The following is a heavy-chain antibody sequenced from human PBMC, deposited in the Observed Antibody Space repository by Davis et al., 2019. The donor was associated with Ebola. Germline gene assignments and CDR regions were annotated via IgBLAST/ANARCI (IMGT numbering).Heavy chain of an antibody. V-gene: IGHV4-38-2*02. D-gene: IGHD3-3*01. CDR2: IYHSGST. Sequence: PSETLSLTCAVSGYSISSGSYWGWIRQPPGKGLEWIGSIYHSGSTYYNPSLKSRVTISVDTSKNRFSLKLSSVTAADTAVYYCARDGGPSTISVPYYYYGMDVWGQGTTVTVSS. J-gene: IGHJ6*02. CDR3: ARDGGPSTISVPYYYYGMDV. CDR1: GYSISSGSY.